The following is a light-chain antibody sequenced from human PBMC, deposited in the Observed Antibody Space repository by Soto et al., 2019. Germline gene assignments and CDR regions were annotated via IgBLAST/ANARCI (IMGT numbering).Light chain of an antibody. CDR1: QTVLHSSNNKNY. J-gene: IGKJ2*01. CDR2: WAS. CDR3: QQYYSIPRT. Sequence: DIVMTQSPDSLAVSLGERATINCKSSQTVLHSSNNKNYLAWYQQKPGQPPKLLIYWASTRESGVPDRFSGSGSGTDFTLPISSLQAEDVAVYYCQQYYSIPRTFGQGTKLEIK. V-gene: IGKV4-1*01.